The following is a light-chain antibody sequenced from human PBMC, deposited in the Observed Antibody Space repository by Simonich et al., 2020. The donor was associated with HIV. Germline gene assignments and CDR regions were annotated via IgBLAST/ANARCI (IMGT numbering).Light chain of an antibody. CDR2: WAA. CDR3: QQYYSSPPT. V-gene: IGKV4-1*01. J-gene: IGKJ1*01. Sequence: DIVMTQSPASLAVSLGERATINCKSSRSVLYSSNNKNYLAWYQQKPGPPPKLLIYWAATRESGVPDRFSASGSGTDFTLTISSLQAEDVAFYYCQQYYSSPPTFGQGTKVEIK. CDR1: RSVLYSSNNKNY.